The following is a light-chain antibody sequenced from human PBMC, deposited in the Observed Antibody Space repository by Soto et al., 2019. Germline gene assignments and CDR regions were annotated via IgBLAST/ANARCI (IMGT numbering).Light chain of an antibody. J-gene: IGLJ1*01. CDR2: ETS. CDR3: FSFTSTNTHV. Sequence: QSALTQPASVSGSPGQSVTISCTGTSSDFGSYKFVSWYQHHPGTVPKVIIYETSKRPLGVSDRFSGSKSGNTASLTISGLQAEDEADYYCFSFTSTNTHVFGSGTKVTVL. CDR1: SSDFGSYKF. V-gene: IGLV2-23*01.